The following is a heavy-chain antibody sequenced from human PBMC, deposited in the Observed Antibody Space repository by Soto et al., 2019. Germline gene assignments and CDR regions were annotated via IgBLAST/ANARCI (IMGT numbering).Heavy chain of an antibody. CDR3: ARDKRAGSSWYGHDY. CDR1: GGSISSYY. CDR2: IYYSGST. J-gene: IGHJ4*02. D-gene: IGHD6-13*01. V-gene: IGHV4-59*01. Sequence: QVQLQESGPGLVKPSETLSLTCTVSGGSISSYYWSWIRQPPGKGLEWIGYIYYSGSTNYNPSLKSRVTISVDTSKNQFSLKLSSVTAADTAVYYCARDKRAGSSWYGHDYWGQGTLVTVSP.